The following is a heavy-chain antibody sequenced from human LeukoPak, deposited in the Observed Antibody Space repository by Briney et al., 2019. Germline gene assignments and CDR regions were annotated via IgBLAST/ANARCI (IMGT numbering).Heavy chain of an antibody. D-gene: IGHD4-17*01. CDR1: GYTFTSYG. V-gene: IGHV1-18*01. CDR3: ARDRAHDYGDRNWFDP. J-gene: IGHJ5*02. Sequence: ASVKVSCKASGYTFTSYGISRVRQAPGQGLEGMGWISAYNGNTNYAQKLQGRVTMTTDTSTSTAYMELRSLRSDDTAVYYCARDRAHDYGDRNWFDPWGQGTLVTVSS. CDR2: ISAYNGNT.